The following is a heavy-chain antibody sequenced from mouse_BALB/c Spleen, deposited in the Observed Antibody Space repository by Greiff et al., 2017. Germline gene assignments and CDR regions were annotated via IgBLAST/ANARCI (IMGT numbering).Heavy chain of an antibody. V-gene: IGHV5-6-5*01. CDR1: GFTFSSYA. CDR2: ISSGGST. Sequence: EVMLVESGGGLVKPGGSLKLSCAASGFTFSSYAMSWVRQTPEKRLEWVASISSGGSTDYPDSVKGRFTISRDNARNILYLQMSSLRSEDTAMYYCARGGYYYGSSYHAMDYWGQGTSVTVSS. J-gene: IGHJ4*01. CDR3: ARGGYYYGSSYHAMDY. D-gene: IGHD1-1*01.